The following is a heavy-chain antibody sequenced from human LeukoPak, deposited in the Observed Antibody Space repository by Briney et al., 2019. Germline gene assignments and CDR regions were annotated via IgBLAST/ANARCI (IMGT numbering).Heavy chain of an antibody. CDR2: LYSDGTT. CDR3: ARGLNSVTQIMSY. V-gene: IGHV3-66*02. J-gene: IGHJ4*02. CDR1: GFTVSSNF. D-gene: IGHD4-17*01. Sequence: PGGSLRLSCAASGFTVSSNFMSWVRQAPGKGLEWLSILYSDGTTLYADSAKGRFTISRDSSKNTLYLQMNTLRTEDTAVYYCARGLNSVTQIMSYWGQGTLVTVSS.